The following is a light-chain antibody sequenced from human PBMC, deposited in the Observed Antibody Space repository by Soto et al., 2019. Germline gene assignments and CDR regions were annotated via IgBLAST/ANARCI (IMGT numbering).Light chain of an antibody. J-gene: IGKJ1*01. CDR3: QQYGSSTPT. V-gene: IGKV3-20*01. Sequence: EIVWTQSPGTLSLSPGERATLSCRASQSVSSSYLAWYQQKPGQAPRLLIYGASSRATGIPDRFSGSGSGTDFNLTISSLEPEDFAVYECQQYGSSTPTFGQGTKV. CDR1: QSVSSSY. CDR2: GAS.